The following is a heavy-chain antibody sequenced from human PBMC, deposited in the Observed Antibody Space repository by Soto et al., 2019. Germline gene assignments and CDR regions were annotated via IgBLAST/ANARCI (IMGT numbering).Heavy chain of an antibody. CDR1: GASLSGYY. D-gene: IGHD3-3*01. V-gene: IGHV4-34*02. CDR3: ARRSSTIFGMVIGGDD. J-gene: IGHJ4*02. Sequence: QVQLQQWGAGLLKPSETLSLTCAVYGASLSGYYGRWIRQPPGKGLEWIGEINHYGSTNYNPSLESRVTISLDTSKNQFSLKLSSVTAADTAVYYCARRSSTIFGMVIGGDDWGQGTLVTVSS. CDR2: INHYGST.